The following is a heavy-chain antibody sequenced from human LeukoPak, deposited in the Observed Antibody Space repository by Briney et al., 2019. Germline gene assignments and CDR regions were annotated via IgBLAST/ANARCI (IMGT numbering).Heavy chain of an antibody. D-gene: IGHD6-13*01. V-gene: IGHV4-61*01. J-gene: IGHJ5*02. CDR2: IYYSGST. Sequence: PSETLSLTCTVSGGSISSSSYYWSWIRQPPGKGLEWIGYIYYSGSTNYNPSLKSRVTISVGTSKNQFSLKLSSVTAADTAVYYCARDPGRAAAMGDWFDPWGQGTLVTVSS. CDR3: ARDPGRAAAMGDWFDP. CDR1: GGSISSSSYY.